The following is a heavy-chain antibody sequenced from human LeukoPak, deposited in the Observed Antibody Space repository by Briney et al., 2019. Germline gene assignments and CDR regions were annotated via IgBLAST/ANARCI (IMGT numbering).Heavy chain of an antibody. D-gene: IGHD6-19*01. J-gene: IGHJ4*02. V-gene: IGHV3-23*01. CDR2: ISSSGGNT. CDR3: AGSEDY. Sequence: GGSLRLSCAASGFTFSSYAMSWVRQAPGKGLEWVGSISSSGGNTFYADSVKGRFTISRDNAKNSLYLQMNSLRAEDTAVYYCAGSEDYWGQGTLVTVSS. CDR1: GFTFSSYA.